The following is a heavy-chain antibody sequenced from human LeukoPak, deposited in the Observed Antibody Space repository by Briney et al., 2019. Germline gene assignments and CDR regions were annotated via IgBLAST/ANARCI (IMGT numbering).Heavy chain of an antibody. J-gene: IGHJ4*02. D-gene: IGHD4-17*01. CDR1: GGSISFSTYY. Sequence: SETLSLTCTVSGGSISFSTYYWGWIRQPPGKGLEWIGSIYYSGSTYYNPSLQSRVTISVDTSKNHFSLNMNSVTAADTAVYYCGYGDDFLDFWGQGTLVTVSA. V-gene: IGHV4-39*02. CDR2: IYYSGST. CDR3: GYGDDFLDF.